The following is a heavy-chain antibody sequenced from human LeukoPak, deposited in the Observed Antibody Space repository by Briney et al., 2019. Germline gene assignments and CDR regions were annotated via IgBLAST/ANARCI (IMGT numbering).Heavy chain of an antibody. J-gene: IGHJ4*02. CDR2: MNPNSGNT. CDR1: GYTFTSYD. V-gene: IGHV1-8*01. Sequence: GASVKVSCKASGYTFTSYDINWVRQATGQGLEWMGWMNPNSGNTGYAQKFQGRVTMTRKTSISTAYMELSSLRSEDTAVYYCARLDILTGYSSDYWGQGTLVTVSS. CDR3: ARLDILTGYSSDY. D-gene: IGHD3-9*01.